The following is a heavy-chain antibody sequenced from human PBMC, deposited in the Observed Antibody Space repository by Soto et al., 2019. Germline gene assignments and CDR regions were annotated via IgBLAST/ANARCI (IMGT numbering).Heavy chain of an antibody. D-gene: IGHD2-15*01. CDR2: ISGSGGST. V-gene: IGHV3-23*01. Sequence: EVQLLESGGGLVQPGGSLRLSCAASGFTFSSYAMSWVRQAPGKGLEWVSAISGSGGSTYYADSVKGRFTISRDNSKNTLYLQMNSLRADDTAVYYCAKDPEDCSGGSCYIFDYWGQGTLVTVSS. CDR1: GFTFSSYA. CDR3: AKDPEDCSGGSCYIFDY. J-gene: IGHJ4*02.